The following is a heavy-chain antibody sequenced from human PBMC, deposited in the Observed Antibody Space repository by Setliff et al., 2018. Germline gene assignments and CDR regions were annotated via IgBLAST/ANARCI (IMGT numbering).Heavy chain of an antibody. CDR3: AASRAYTGAVEEWFLPKTFDF. CDR2: IYNSGST. J-gene: IGHJ4*02. V-gene: IGHV4-59*12. D-gene: IGHD3-10*01. CDR1: GGSISSYY. Sequence: ETLSLTCTVSGGSISSYYWSWIRQPPGKGLEWIGYIYNSGSTNYNPSLKSRVTLSIDTSKNQFSLKLSSVTAADAALYYCAASRAYTGAVEEWFLPKTFDFWGQGSPVTVSS.